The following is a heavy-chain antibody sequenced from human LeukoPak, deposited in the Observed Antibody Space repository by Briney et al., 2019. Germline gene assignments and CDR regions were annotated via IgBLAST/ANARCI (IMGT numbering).Heavy chain of an antibody. CDR3: ARDVHYSGYDPSACCDY. D-gene: IGHD5-12*01. V-gene: IGHV6-1*01. CDR2: TYYRSKWYN. Sequence: SQTLSVSCAISGDSVFTNSAAWNWIRQSPSRGLEWLGRTYYRSKWYNDYAVSVKSRITIKPDRSKNQFSLQLNSVTPEDTAAYYCARDVHYSGYDPSACCDYWGPGTLVTVSS. CDR1: GDSVFTNSAA. J-gene: IGHJ4*02.